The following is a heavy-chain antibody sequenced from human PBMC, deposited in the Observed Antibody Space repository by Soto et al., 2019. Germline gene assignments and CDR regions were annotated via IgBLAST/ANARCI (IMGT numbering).Heavy chain of an antibody. Sequence: SETLSLTCTVSGGSLSRSSYYWGWLRQPPGKGLEWIGSIYYSGSTYYNPSLKSRVTISVDTSKNQFSLKLSSVTAADTAVYYCARHNPAQGYYYGMDVWGQGTTVTVSS. CDR1: GGSLSRSSYY. CDR2: IYYSGST. CDR3: ARHNPAQGYYYGMDV. V-gene: IGHV4-39*01. J-gene: IGHJ6*02.